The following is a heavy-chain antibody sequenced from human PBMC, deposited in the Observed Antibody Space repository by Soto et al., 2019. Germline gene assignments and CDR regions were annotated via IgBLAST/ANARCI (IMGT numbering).Heavy chain of an antibody. CDR1: GFTFNNYA. Sequence: PGGSLRLSCAASGFTFNNYAMNWVRQAPGKGLEWVSAISVGGDYTYYADSVKGRFTISRDNSKNTLYLQMNSLRAEDTAVYYCAKHGITVDDWGQGTLVTVSS. CDR3: AKHGITVDD. V-gene: IGHV3-23*01. CDR2: ISVGGDYT. J-gene: IGHJ4*02. D-gene: IGHD3-16*01.